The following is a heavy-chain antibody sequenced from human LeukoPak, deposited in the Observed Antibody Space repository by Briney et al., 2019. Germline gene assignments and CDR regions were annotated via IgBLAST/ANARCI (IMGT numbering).Heavy chain of an antibody. J-gene: IGHJ4*02. CDR1: GGSISSGCYF. V-gene: IGHV4-30-2*01. D-gene: IGHD3-16*02. CDR2: IYHSGST. CDR3: AREDMITFGGVIVN. Sequence: RLSLTSAVSGGSISSGCYFWSWLRQPPGKGLGWIGYIYHSGSTYYNPSLKSRVTISVDKSKNQFSLKLSSVTAADTAVYYCAREDMITFGGVIVNWGQGTLVTVSS.